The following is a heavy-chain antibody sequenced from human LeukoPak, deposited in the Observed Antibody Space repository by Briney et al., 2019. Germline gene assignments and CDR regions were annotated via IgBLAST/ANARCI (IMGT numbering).Heavy chain of an antibody. CDR1: GGSISSSSYY. J-gene: IGHJ4*02. CDR3: ARPAVLLRGYSGYDGDDY. V-gene: IGHV4-39*01. D-gene: IGHD5-12*01. CDR2: IYYSGST. Sequence: PSETLSLTCTVSGGSISSSSYYWGWIRQPPGKGLEWIGSIYYSGSTYYNPSLKSRVTISVDTSKNQFSLKLSSMTAADTAVYYCARPAVLLRGYSGYDGDDYWGQGTLVTVSS.